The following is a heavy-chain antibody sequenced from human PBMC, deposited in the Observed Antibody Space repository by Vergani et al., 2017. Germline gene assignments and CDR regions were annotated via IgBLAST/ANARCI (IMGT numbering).Heavy chain of an antibody. CDR3: ARLVRGIVVVPAAITFYYYMDV. CDR1: GYTFTSYG. Sequence: QVQLVQSGAEVKKPGASVKVSCKASGYTFTSYGISWVRQAPGQGLEWMGWISAYNGNTNYAQKLQGRVPMTTDTSTSTAYMELRSLRSYDTAVYYWARLVRGIVVVPAAITFYYYMDVWGKGTTVTVAS. D-gene: IGHD2-2*01. J-gene: IGHJ6*03. CDR2: ISAYNGNT. V-gene: IGHV1-18*01.